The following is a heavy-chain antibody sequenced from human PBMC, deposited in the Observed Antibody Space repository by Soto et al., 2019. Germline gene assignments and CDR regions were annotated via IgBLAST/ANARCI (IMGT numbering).Heavy chain of an antibody. J-gene: IGHJ4*01. CDR1: GFTFDDYA. CDR3: VKDSYADFHRVLSTAEYFFDY. D-gene: IGHD2-15*01. Sequence: EVQLVESGGGLVRPGRSLRLSCTASGFTFDDYAMHWVRQGPGRGLEWVSGITWNIGKIAYADSVKGRFTIARDDDNNSLYLQMNSLRPEDTALYYCVKDSYADFHRVLSTAEYFFDYWGHGTLVTVSS. CDR2: ITWNIGKI. V-gene: IGHV3-9*01.